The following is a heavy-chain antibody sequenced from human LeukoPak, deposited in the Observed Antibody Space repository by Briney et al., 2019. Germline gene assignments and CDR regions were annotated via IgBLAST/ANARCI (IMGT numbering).Heavy chain of an antibody. CDR1: GFSFSSYT. J-gene: IGHJ4*02. CDR2: ISSSSSYI. CDR3: ARDGRCGGDCYAS. V-gene: IGHV3-21*01. D-gene: IGHD2-21*02. Sequence: GGSLRLSCAASGFSFSSYTMNWVRQAPGKGLEWVSIISSSSSYIYYADSVKGRFAISRDNAKNALYLQMNSLRVEDTAVYYCARDGRCGGDCYASWGQGTLVTVSS.